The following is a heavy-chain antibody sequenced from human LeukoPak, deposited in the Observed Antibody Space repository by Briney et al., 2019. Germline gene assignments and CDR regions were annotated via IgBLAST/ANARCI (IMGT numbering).Heavy chain of an antibody. CDR3: ARDLGCGGDCSNGGY. D-gene: IGHD2-21*02. Sequence: GGSLRLSCAASGFTISDYWMNWVRQAPGKGLEWVSSISSSSSYIYYADSVKGRFTISRDNAKNSLYLQMNSLRAEDTAVYYCARDLGCGGDCSNGGYWGQGTLVTVSS. CDR2: ISSSSSYI. J-gene: IGHJ4*02. CDR1: GFTISDYW. V-gene: IGHV3-21*01.